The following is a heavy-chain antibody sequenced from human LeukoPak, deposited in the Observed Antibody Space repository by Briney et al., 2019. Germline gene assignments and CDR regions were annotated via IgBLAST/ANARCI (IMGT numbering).Heavy chain of an antibody. CDR1: GYTFTGYY. V-gene: IGHV1-2*02. CDR2: INPNSGGT. J-gene: IGHJ1*01. Sequence: ASVKVSCKASGYTFTGYYMHWVRQAPGQGLEWMGWINPNSGGTNYAQKFRGRVTMTRDTSISTAYMELSRLRSDDTAVYYCARAQYYDYVWGSYRREYFQHWGQGTLVTVSS. CDR3: ARAQYYDYVWGSYRREYFQH. D-gene: IGHD3-16*02.